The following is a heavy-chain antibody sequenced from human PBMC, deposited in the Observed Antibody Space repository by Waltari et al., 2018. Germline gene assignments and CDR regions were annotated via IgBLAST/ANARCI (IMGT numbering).Heavy chain of an antibody. CDR3: ARDYSGGGLDY. V-gene: IGHV3-30*10. CDR1: GFTFVGSA. J-gene: IGHJ4*02. Sequence: QEHLVQSGGGVVQPGRSLSLSGAAYGFTFVGSAINWFCQAPGKGLEWVSIISYDESMKLYTDSVKGQFTISRDNANNILSLQMNSLRADDTAVYYCARDYSGGGLDYWGQGNLVTVSS. D-gene: IGHD1-26*01. CDR2: ISYDESMK.